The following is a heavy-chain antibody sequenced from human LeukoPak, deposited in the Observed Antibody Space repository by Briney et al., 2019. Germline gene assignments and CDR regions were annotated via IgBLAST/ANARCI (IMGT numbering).Heavy chain of an antibody. V-gene: IGHV1-18*01. CDR2: ISAYNGNT. Sequence: ASVKVSCKASGYTFTSYGISWVRQAPGQGLEWMGWISAYNGNTNYAQKLQGRVTMTTDTSTSTAYMELRSLRSDDTAVYYCARVTVLRFLEWLPEGAFDIWGQGTMVTVSS. CDR3: ARVTVLRFLEWLPEGAFDI. CDR1: GYTFTSYG. J-gene: IGHJ3*02. D-gene: IGHD3-3*01.